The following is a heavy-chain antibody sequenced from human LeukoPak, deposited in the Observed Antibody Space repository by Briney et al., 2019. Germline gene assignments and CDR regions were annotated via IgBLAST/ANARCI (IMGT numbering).Heavy chain of an antibody. CDR2: IYSGGST. Sequence: GGSLRLSCAASGFTVSSNYMSWVRQAPGKGLEWVSVIYSGGSTYSADSVKGRFTISRDNSKNTLFLQMNSLRAEDTALYYCAKDLYSSGRDDAFHIWGQGTMVTVSS. J-gene: IGHJ3*02. CDR3: AKDLYSSGRDDAFHI. V-gene: IGHV3-53*05. D-gene: IGHD6-19*01. CDR1: GFTVSSNY.